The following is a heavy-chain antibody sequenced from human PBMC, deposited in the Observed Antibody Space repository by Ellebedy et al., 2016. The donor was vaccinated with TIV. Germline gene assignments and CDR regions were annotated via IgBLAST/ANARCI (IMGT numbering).Heavy chain of an antibody. CDR1: GFTFSSYA. V-gene: IGHV3-48*04. Sequence: GESLKISXAASGFTFSSYAMSWVRQAPGKGLEWVSYISSSGSTIYYADSVKGRFTISRDNAKNSLYLQMNSLRAEDTAVYYCARDVPYCGGDCYAWCDYWGQGTLVTVSS. CDR3: ARDVPYCGGDCYAWCDY. D-gene: IGHD2-21*02. CDR2: ISSSGSTI. J-gene: IGHJ4*02.